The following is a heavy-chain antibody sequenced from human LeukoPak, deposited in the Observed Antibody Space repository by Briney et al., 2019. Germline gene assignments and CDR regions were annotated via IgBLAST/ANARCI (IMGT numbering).Heavy chain of an antibody. Sequence: GGSLRLSCAASGLTFSTYAMRWIRQAPGKGLEWVSSIGGGGTTSYADSVKGRFTISRDLSKITVYLQMNSLRAEDTADYYCAQDRGARYPFGMDVWGQGATVTVSS. V-gene: IGHV3-23*01. CDR3: AQDRGARYPFGMDV. CDR1: GLTFSTYA. D-gene: IGHD2-2*01. CDR2: IGGGGTT. J-gene: IGHJ6*02.